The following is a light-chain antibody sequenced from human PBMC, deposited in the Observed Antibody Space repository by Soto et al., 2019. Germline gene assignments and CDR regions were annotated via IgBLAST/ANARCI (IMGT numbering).Light chain of an antibody. CDR2: KAS. CDR1: QNIDTY. J-gene: IGKJ3*01. V-gene: IGKV1-5*03. Sequence: DIQMTQSPATLSAYVGDRVTITCRASQNIDTYLAWYQQKPGKAPKPLIYKASSLDSGVPSRFSGSGSGTEFTLTISSLQPDDVATYYCQQYDNSFFTFGPGTTVDLK. CDR3: QQYDNSFFT.